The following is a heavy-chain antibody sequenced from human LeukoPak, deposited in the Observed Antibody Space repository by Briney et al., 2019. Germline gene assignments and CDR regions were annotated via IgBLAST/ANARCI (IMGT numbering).Heavy chain of an antibody. CDR3: AGRTAKYGMDV. CDR1: GFTFNNYD. D-gene: IGHD2/OR15-2a*01. Sequence: GGSLRLSCAASGFTFNNYDMNWVRQAPGKGLEWVSVIYSGGDTYYADSVEGRFTISRDNSKNTLYLQMNGLRAEDTAVSYCAGRTAKYGMDVWGQGSTVTVSS. J-gene: IGHJ6*02. V-gene: IGHV3-66*01. CDR2: IYSGGDT.